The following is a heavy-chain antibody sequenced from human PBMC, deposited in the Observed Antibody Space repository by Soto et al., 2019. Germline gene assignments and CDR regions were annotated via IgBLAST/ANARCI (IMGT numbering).Heavy chain of an antibody. D-gene: IGHD2-21*02. V-gene: IGHV5-51*01. CDR2: IYPDESDV. CDR1: GYIFGSHL. Sequence: DVQLIQSGAEVKKAGQSLKIPCKASGYIFGSHLIGWVRQMPGKGLEWMGIIYPDESDVRYSPSFQGQVTISADKSISTAYLQWSSLKASDTAMYYCARRGYCGGDCYFDSWGQGTLVTVSS. CDR3: ARRGYCGGDCYFDS. J-gene: IGHJ4*02.